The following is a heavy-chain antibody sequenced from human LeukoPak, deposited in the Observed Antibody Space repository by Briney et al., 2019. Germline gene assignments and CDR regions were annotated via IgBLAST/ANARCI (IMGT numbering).Heavy chain of an antibody. D-gene: IGHD3-10*01. CDR3: AKEARSGPGVFDY. Sequence: AGGSLRLSCAASGFAFSSYAMSWVRQAPGKGLEWVSAISGSGGSTYYADSVRGRFTISRDNSKNTLYLQMNSLRAEDTAVYYCAKEARSGPGVFDYWGQGTLVTVSS. V-gene: IGHV3-23*01. CDR2: ISGSGGST. J-gene: IGHJ4*02. CDR1: GFAFSSYA.